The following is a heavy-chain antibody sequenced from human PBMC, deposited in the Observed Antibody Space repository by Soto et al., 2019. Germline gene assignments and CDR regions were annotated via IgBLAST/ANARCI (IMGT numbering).Heavy chain of an antibody. Sequence: QVHLVESGGGLVKPEGSLRLSCEASGFNFSDFYMSWMRQAPGKGLEWVSYISTSGSYRNYGDSVKGRFTISRDNAKNALYLQLDSLRVAYTAIYYCARPRSTVHPRPLDQWGRGTLVTVSS. CDR2: ISTSGSYR. CDR1: GFNFSDFY. V-gene: IGHV3-11*06. CDR3: ARPRSTVHPRPLDQ. D-gene: IGHD6-6*01. J-gene: IGHJ4*02.